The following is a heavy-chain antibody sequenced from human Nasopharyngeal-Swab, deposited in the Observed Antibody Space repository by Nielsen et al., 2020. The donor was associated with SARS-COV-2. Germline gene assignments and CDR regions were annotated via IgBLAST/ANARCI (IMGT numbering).Heavy chain of an antibody. V-gene: IGHV3-30*04. Sequence: VRQAPGKGLAWVAVISYDGSNKYYADSVKGRFTISRDNSKNTLYLQMNSLRAEDTAVYYCARAPSPPYSSSYYYYGMDVWGQGTTVTVSS. D-gene: IGHD6-6*01. CDR2: ISYDGSNK. J-gene: IGHJ6*02. CDR3: ARAPSPPYSSSYYYYGMDV.